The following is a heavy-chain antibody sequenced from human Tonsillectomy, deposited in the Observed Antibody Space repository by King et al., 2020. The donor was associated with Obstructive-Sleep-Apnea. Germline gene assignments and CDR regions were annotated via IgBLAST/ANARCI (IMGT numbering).Heavy chain of an antibody. CDR1: GFTFDDYA. CDR3: AKDRDDIAVAGLVIDY. CDR2: ISWNSGSV. V-gene: IGHV3-9*01. Sequence: VQLVESGGGLVQPGRSLRLSCAASGFTFDDYAMHWVRQAPGKGLEWVSGISWNSGSVGHADSVKGRFTISRDNAKNSLYLHMNSLRVEDTALYYCAKDRDDIAVAGLVIDYWGQGTLVTVSS. J-gene: IGHJ4*02. D-gene: IGHD6-19*01.